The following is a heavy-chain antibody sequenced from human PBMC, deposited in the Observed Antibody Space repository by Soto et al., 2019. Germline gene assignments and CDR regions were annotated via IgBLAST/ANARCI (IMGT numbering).Heavy chain of an antibody. V-gene: IGHV4-39*01. Sequence: SETLSLTCTVSGGSISSSSYYWGWIRQPPGKGLEWIGSIYYSGSTYYNPSLKSRVTISVVTSKNQFSLKLSSVTAADTAVYYCARHPQRIAARVFDYWGQGTLVTVSS. D-gene: IGHD6-6*01. CDR1: GGSISSSSYY. J-gene: IGHJ4*02. CDR2: IYYSGST. CDR3: ARHPQRIAARVFDY.